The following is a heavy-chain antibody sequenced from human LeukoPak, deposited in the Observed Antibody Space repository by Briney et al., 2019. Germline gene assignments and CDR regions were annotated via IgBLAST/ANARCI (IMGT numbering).Heavy chain of an antibody. CDR3: ARSRGIPEYYFDY. J-gene: IGHJ4*02. V-gene: IGHV1-69*13. Sequence: SVKVSRKASGGTFSSYAISWVRQAPGQGLEWMGGIIPIFGTANYAQKFQGRVTITADESTSTAYMELSSLRSEDTAVHYCARSRGIPEYYFDYWGQGTLVTVSS. CDR1: GGTFSSYA. CDR2: IIPIFGTA. D-gene: IGHD2-21*01.